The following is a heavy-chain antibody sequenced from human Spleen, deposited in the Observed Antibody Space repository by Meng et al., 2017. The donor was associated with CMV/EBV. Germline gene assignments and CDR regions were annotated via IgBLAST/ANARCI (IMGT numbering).Heavy chain of an antibody. CDR3: ARETKGHLDY. Sequence: LRLSCADSGFTVSNNYMTWVRQAPGKGLEWVSVIYSGGVTFYADSVKGRFTISRDNSKNTLYLQMDSLRAEDTAVYYCARETKGHLDYWGHGTLVTVSS. CDR2: IYSGGVT. J-gene: IGHJ4*01. V-gene: IGHV3-53*01. CDR1: GFTVSNNY.